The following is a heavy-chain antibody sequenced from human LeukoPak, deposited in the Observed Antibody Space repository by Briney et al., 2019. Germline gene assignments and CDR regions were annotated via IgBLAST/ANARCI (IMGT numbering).Heavy chain of an antibody. CDR3: ARSITTFGVIIDRFDY. Sequence: GGSLRLSCAASGFAFSSYSLNWVRQAPGKGLEWVPCISSNSEYIYYADSVRGRFTISRDNAKNSVYLQMDSLRAEDTAVFYCARSITTFGVIIDRFDYWGQGILVTVPS. CDR1: GFAFSSYS. D-gene: IGHD3-3*01. V-gene: IGHV3-21*01. J-gene: IGHJ4*02. CDR2: ISSNSEYI.